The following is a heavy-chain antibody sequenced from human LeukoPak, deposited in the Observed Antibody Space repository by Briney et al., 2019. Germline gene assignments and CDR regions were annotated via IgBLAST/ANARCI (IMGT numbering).Heavy chain of an antibody. Sequence: TSETLSLTCTVSGGSISSGGYYWSWIRQHPGKGLEWIGYIHYSGSTYYNPSLKSRVTISVDTSKNQFSLKLSSVTAADTAVYYCARDKLGDYFDYWGQGTLVTVSS. CDR1: GGSISSGGYY. J-gene: IGHJ4*02. CDR3: ARDKLGDYFDY. CDR2: IHYSGST. V-gene: IGHV4-31*03. D-gene: IGHD7-27*01.